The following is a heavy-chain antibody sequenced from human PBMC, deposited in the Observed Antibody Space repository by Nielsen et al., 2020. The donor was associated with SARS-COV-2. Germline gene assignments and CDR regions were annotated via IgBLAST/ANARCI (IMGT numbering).Heavy chain of an antibody. CDR3: AREATLDGSGSYSSWFDP. CDR1: GFTFTSYV. J-gene: IGHJ5*02. V-gene: IGHV3-30*03. CDR2: ISYDGRNK. Sequence: GGSLRLSCAASGFTFTSYVMHWVRQAPGKGLEWVAVISYDGRNKYYADSVKGRFTVSRDNSKNTLYLQMNSLRAEDTAVYYCAREATLDGSGSYSSWFDPRGQGTLVTSPQ. D-gene: IGHD3-10*01.